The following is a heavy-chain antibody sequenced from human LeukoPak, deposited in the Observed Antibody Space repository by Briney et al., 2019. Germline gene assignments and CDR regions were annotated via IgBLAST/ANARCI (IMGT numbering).Heavy chain of an antibody. CDR3: AHRVREYSSGWAFDY. CDR1: GFSLSTSGVG. V-gene: IGHV2-5*01. J-gene: IGHJ4*02. Sequence: SGPTLVKPTQTLTLTCTFSGFSLSTSGVGVGWIRQPPGKALEWLALIYWNDDKRYSPSLKSRLTITKDTSKNQVVLTMTNMDPVDTATYYCAHRVREYSSGWAFDYWGQGTLVTVSS. CDR2: IYWNDDK. D-gene: IGHD6-19*01.